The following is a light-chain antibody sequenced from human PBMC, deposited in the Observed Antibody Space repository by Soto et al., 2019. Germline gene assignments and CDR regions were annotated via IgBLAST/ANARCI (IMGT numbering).Light chain of an antibody. CDR3: QQYYSYPWT. Sequence: AIRMTQSPSSLSASTGDRVTITCRASQGISSYLAWYQQKPGKAPKLLIYAASTLQSGVPSRFSGSGSGTDFTLTISCLQSEDFAPYYCQQYYSYPWTCGQGTKVEIK. J-gene: IGKJ1*01. V-gene: IGKV1-8*01. CDR2: AAS. CDR1: QGISSY.